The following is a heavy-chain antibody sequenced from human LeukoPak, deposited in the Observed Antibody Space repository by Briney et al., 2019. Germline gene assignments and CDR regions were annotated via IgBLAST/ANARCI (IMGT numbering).Heavy chain of an antibody. CDR2: IKGDGSEK. CDR3: ARDPLAYIVPHRFDP. D-gene: IGHD2-15*01. CDR1: GFTFSRHW. Sequence: GGSLRLSCAASGFTFSRHWMSWVRQVPGKGLEWVANIKGDGSEKYYVDSVKGRFTISRDNAKNTLYLQMNSLRAEDTAVYYCARDPLAYIVPHRFDPWGQGTLVTVSS. J-gene: IGHJ5*02. V-gene: IGHV3-7*01.